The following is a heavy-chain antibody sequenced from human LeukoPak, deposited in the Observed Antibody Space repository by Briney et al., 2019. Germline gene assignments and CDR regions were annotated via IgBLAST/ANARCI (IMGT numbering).Heavy chain of an antibody. CDR2: IYFSGST. V-gene: IGHV4-39*01. CDR1: SRSISSSCYY. D-gene: IGHD2-15*01. Sequence: AQTLSLICTVSSRSISSSCYYWGWIRQPPGKGLEWIGRIYFSGSTYYNRSLKSRVTISVDTSKDQFSLKLSPVTAADTAVYSCARHGGLYIWGQGTMVTVSS. J-gene: IGHJ3*02. CDR3: ARHGGLYI.